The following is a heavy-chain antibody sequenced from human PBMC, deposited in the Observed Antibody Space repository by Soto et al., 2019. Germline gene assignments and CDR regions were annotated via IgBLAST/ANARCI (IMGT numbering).Heavy chain of an antibody. CDR1: SGSIISSNW. Sequence: SETMSLTCAVASGSIISSNWWSWVRQPPGKGLEWIGEIYHSGSTNYNPSLKSRVTISVDKSKNQFSLKLSSVTAADTAVYYCAKITIFGVFDYWGQGTLVTVSS. CDR2: IYHSGST. J-gene: IGHJ4*02. D-gene: IGHD3-3*01. V-gene: IGHV4-4*02. CDR3: AKITIFGVFDY.